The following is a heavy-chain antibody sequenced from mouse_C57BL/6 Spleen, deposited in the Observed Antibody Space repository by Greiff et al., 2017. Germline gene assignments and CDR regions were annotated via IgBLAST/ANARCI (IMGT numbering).Heavy chain of an antibody. J-gene: IGHJ2*01. Sequence: VQLQQSGPVLVKPGASVKMSCKASGYTFTDYYMNWVKQSHGTSLEWIGVINPYNGGTSYNQKFKGKATLTVDKSSSTAYMKLNSLTSEDSAVYYCARNYDYDNGFDYWGQGTTLTVSS. CDR2: INPYNGGT. D-gene: IGHD2-4*01. CDR3: ARNYDYDNGFDY. CDR1: GYTFTDYY. V-gene: IGHV1-19*01.